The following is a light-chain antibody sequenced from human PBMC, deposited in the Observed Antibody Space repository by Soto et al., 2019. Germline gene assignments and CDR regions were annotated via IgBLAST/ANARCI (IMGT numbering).Light chain of an antibody. CDR1: QSVASSH. J-gene: IGKJ3*01. CDR2: DAS. V-gene: IGKV3-20*01. CDR3: QQYGSAPLT. Sequence: EIVLTQSPGTLSLSPGERATLSCRASQSVASSHLAWYRQKPCQNPRLLIYDASSRATGIPARISGSGSGTDISLTISRLEPEDFEVYYCQQYGSAPLTFGPKTKVDIK.